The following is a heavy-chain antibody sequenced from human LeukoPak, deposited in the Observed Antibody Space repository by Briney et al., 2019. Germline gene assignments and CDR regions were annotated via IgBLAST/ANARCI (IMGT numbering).Heavy chain of an antibody. J-gene: IGHJ5*02. D-gene: IGHD6-13*01. Sequence: GGSLRLSCAASGFTFSSYEMNWVRQAPGKGLEWVSSISSSSSYIYYADSVKGRFTISRDNAKNSLYLQMNSLRAEDTAVYYCARGGIAAAVRFDPWGQGTLVTVSS. V-gene: IGHV3-21*01. CDR3: ARGGIAAAVRFDP. CDR1: GFTFSSYE. CDR2: ISSSSSYI.